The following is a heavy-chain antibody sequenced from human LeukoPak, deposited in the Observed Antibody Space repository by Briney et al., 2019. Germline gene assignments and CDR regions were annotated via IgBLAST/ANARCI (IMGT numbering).Heavy chain of an antibody. CDR3: ARGGYYGSGNDFRFDP. CDR1: GYSISSGHY. J-gene: IGHJ5*02. D-gene: IGHD3-10*01. CDR2: MYHSGST. V-gene: IGHV4-38-2*02. Sequence: SETLSLTCTVSGYSISSGHYWGWIRQPPGKGLEWIGSMYHSGSTYYNPPLKSRVTISEDTSKNQFSLKLRSVTAADTAVYYCARGGYYGSGNDFRFDPWGQGTLSPSPQ.